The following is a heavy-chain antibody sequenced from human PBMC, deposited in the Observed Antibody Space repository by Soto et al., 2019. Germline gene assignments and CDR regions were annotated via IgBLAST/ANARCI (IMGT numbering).Heavy chain of an antibody. CDR1: GGSISSGGYY. V-gene: IGHV4-31*03. CDR3: ARALWGYDYIWGSYRSPSAFDI. D-gene: IGHD3-16*02. CDR2: IYYSGST. J-gene: IGHJ3*02. Sequence: SETLSLTCTVSGGSISSGGYYWSWIRQHPGKGLEWIGYIYYSGSTYYNPSLKSRVTISVDTSKNQFSLKLSSVTAADTAVYYCARALWGYDYIWGSYRSPSAFDIWGQGTMVTVSS.